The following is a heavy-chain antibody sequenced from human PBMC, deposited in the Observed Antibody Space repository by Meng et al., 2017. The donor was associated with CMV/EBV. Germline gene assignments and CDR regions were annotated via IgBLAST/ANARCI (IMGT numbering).Heavy chain of an antibody. CDR3: ARGPYCSSTSCTYYFDY. D-gene: IGHD2-2*01. J-gene: IGHJ4*02. CDR1: GFTFRSYS. CDR2: ISSSSSYI. V-gene: IGHV3-21*01. Sequence: GGSLRLSCAASGFTFRSYSMNWVRQAPGKGLEWVSSISSSSSYIYYADSVKGRFTISRDNAKNSLYLQMNSLRAEDTAVYYCARGPYCSSTSCTYYFDYWGQGTLVTVSS.